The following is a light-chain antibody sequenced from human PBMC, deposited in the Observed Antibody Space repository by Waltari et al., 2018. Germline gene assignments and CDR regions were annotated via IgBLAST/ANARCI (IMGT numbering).Light chain of an antibody. CDR2: QDS. CDR1: KLGDKY. CDR3: QAWDSSHVV. Sequence: SYELTPPPSVSVSPGQTASIPCSGDKLGDKYACWYQQKPGQSPVLVIYQDSKRPSGIPERFSGSNSGNTATLTISGTQAMDEADYYCQAWDSSHVVFGGGTKLTVL. V-gene: IGLV3-1*01. J-gene: IGLJ2*01.